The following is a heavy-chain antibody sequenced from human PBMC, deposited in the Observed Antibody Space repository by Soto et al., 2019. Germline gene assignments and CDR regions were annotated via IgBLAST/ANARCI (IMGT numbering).Heavy chain of an antibody. V-gene: IGHV3-23*01. CDR2: ISGSGGHI. CDR3: AKSHLGAMAGFDY. CDR1: GFSFSSHS. D-gene: IGHD5-18*01. J-gene: IGHJ4*02. Sequence: EVQLMESGGALVQPGGSLRLSCVASGFSFSSHSVTWVRQAPGKGPEWVSTISGSGGHIYYVDSVKGLFTISRDNSKNTLYLQMNSLGAEDTALYYCAKSHLGAMAGFDYWGQGTLVTVSS.